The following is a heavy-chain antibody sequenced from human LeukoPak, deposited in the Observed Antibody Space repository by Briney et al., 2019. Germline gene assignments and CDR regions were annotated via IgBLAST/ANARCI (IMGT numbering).Heavy chain of an antibody. D-gene: IGHD3-10*01. CDR1: GFTFSSYS. CDR3: ARAKYYGSGSYSALMDV. V-gene: IGHV3-21*01. J-gene: IGHJ6*03. CDR2: ISSSSSYI. Sequence: GGSLRLSCAASGFTFSSYSMNWVRQAPGKGLEWGSSISSSSSYIYYADSLKGRFTISRDNAKNSLYLQMNSLRAEDTAVYYCARAKYYGSGSYSALMDVWGKGTTVTVSS.